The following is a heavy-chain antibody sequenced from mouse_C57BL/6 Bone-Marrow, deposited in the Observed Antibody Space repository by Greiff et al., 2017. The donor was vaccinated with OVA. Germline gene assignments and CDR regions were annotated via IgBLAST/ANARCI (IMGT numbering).Heavy chain of an antibody. CDR2: IYPRSGNT. Sequence: QVQLKESGAELARPGASVKLSCKASGYTFTSYGISWVKQRTGQGLEWIGEIYPRSGNTYYNEKFKGKATLTADKSSSTAYMELRSLTSEDSAVYFCAHYYVYYFDYWGQGTTLTVSS. CDR3: AHYYVYYFDY. D-gene: IGHD1-2*01. J-gene: IGHJ2*01. V-gene: IGHV1-81*01. CDR1: GYTFTSYG.